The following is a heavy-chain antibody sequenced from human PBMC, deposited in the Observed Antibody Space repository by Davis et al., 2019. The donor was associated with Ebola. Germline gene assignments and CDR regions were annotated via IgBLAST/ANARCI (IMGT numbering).Heavy chain of an antibody. J-gene: IGHJ6*02. V-gene: IGHV1-2*06. CDR1: GYTFTSYA. Sequence: AASVKVSCKASGYTFTSYAMNWVRQAPGQGLEWMGRINPNSGGTNYAQKFQGRVTMTRDTSITTAYMELRRLRSDDTAIYFCARGGVSMLVVPRDYYYGMDVWGPGTTVTVSS. CDR3: ARGGVSMLVVPRDYYYGMDV. D-gene: IGHD3-22*01. CDR2: INPNSGGT.